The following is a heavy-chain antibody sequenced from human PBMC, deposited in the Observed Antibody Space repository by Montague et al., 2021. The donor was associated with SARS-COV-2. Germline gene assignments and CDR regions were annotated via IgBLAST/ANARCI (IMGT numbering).Heavy chain of an antibody. Sequence: SVKVSCRASGYTFGTYGINWVRQAPGQGLEWIGWIIPSNNKKNYAQKFQDRVIMTTDTSTTTAYMELRSLRSDDTAVYYCARDRALNLRTLGHWGQGTLVTVSS. V-gene: IGHV1-18*01. CDR3: ARDRALNLRTLGH. CDR1: GYTFGTYG. CDR2: IIPSNNKK. D-gene: IGHD3/OR15-3a*01. J-gene: IGHJ4*02.